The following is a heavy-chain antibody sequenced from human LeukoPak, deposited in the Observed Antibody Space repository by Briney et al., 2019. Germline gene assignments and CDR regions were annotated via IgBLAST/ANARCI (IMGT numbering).Heavy chain of an antibody. CDR3: ARGDSSSSPDFDY. Sequence: SETLSLTCAVSGGSISSNNWWSWVRQPPGKGLEWIGSIYRSGSTYYNPSLKSRVTISVDMSKNQFSLKLSSVTAADTAVYYCARGDSSSSPDFDYWGQGTLVTVSS. CDR2: IYRSGST. V-gene: IGHV4-4*02. D-gene: IGHD6-6*01. CDR1: GGSISSNNW. J-gene: IGHJ4*02.